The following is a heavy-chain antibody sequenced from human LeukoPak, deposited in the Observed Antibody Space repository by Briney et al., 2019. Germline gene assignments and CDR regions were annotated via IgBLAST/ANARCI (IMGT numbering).Heavy chain of an antibody. V-gene: IGHV4-59*08. CDR1: GGSISSYY. Sequence: SETLSLTCTVPGGSISSYYWSWIRQPPGKGLEWIGYIYYSGSTNYNPSLKSRVTISVDTSKNQFSLKLSSVTAADTAVYYCARHSSADDFLSGYSSHDAFDIWGQGTMVTVSS. D-gene: IGHD3-3*01. CDR3: ARHSSADDFLSGYSSHDAFDI. CDR2: IYYSGST. J-gene: IGHJ3*02.